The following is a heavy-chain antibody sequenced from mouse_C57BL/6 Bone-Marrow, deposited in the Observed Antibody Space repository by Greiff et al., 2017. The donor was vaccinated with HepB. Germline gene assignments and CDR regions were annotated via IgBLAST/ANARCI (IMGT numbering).Heavy chain of an antibody. J-gene: IGHJ1*03. D-gene: IGHD2-2*01. CDR2: IYPGGGYT. CDR3: ARRGYYWYFDV. Sequence: QVQLQQSGAELVRPGTSVKMSCKASGYTFTNYWIGWAKQRPGHGLEWIGDIYPGGGYTNYNEKFKGKATLTADKSSSTAYMQFSSLTSEDSAIYYCARRGYYWYFDVWGTGTTVTVSS. V-gene: IGHV1-63*01. CDR1: GYTFTNYW.